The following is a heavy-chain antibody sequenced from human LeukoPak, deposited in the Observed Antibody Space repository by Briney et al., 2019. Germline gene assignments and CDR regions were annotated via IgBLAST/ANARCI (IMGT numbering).Heavy chain of an antibody. D-gene: IGHD2-21*02. CDR3: ARPYCGGDCYSDY. CDR1: GGSISGYY. CDR2: IYYSGST. J-gene: IGHJ4*02. Sequence: SETLSLTCTVSGGSISGYYWNWIRQPPGKGLEWIGYIYYSGSTNYNPSLKSRVTISVDTSKNQFSLKLSSVTAADTAVYYCARPYCGGDCYSDYWGQGTLVTVSS. V-gene: IGHV4-59*12.